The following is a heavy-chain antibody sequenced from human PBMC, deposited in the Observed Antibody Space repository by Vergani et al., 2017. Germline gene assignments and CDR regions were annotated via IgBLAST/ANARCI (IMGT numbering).Heavy chain of an antibody. CDR2: IYYSGST. V-gene: IGHV4-39*01. Sequence: QVQLQESGPGLVKPSATLSLTCSVSGASIRSSNYYWGWIRQPPGKGLEWIASIYYSGSTYYNPSLKSRVTISVDTSKNQSSLKLSSVTAADTAVYVCAGHSTVEWLVKLGWIDPWGQGILVTVSS. D-gene: IGHD6-19*01. J-gene: IGHJ5*02. CDR3: AGHSTVEWLVKLGWIDP. CDR1: GASIRSSNYY.